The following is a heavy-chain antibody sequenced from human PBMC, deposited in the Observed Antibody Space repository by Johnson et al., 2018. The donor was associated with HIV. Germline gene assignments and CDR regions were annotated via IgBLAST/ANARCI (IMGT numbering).Heavy chain of an antibody. V-gene: IGHV3-11*04. D-gene: IGHD6-13*01. CDR3: ARDRLGYSSSWGGVDAFDI. J-gene: IGHJ3*02. CDR2: ISSSGGTI. CDR1: GFTFDDYG. Sequence: QMQLVESGGGVVQPGRSLRLSCVASGFTFDDYGMSWVRQAPGKGLEWVSYISSSGGTIYYADSVKGRFSISRDNAKNSLYLQMNSLRAEDTAVYYCARDRLGYSSSWGGVDAFDIWGQGTMVTVSS.